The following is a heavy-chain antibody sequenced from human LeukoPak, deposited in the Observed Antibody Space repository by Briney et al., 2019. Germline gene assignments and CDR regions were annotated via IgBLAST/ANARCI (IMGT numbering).Heavy chain of an antibody. V-gene: IGHV4-4*07. D-gene: IGHD3-22*01. CDR3: ARLKFYDITGYSPGYYMVF. J-gene: IGHJ6*03. Sequence: SETLSLTCTVSGGSIISNYWSCIRQSAGTRLEWIGRIYGSGITDYNPSLKSRVTMSLDTSRKQFSLRLTSVTAADTAVYYCARLKFYDITGYSPGYYMVFWGEGTTVSVFS. CDR2: IYGSGIT. CDR1: GGSIISNY.